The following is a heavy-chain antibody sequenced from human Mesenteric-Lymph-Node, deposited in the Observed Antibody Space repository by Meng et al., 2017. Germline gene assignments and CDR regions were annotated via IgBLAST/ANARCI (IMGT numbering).Heavy chain of an antibody. J-gene: IGHJ4*02. D-gene: IGHD1-26*01. CDR1: GFTFDDYG. V-gene: IGHV3-20*04. CDR3: AKDSAGATRPV. Sequence: GESLKISCAASGFTFDDYGMSWVRQAPGKGLEWVSGINWNGGSTGYADSVKGRFTISRDNAKNSLYLQMNSLRAEDTALYYCAKDSAGATRPVWGQGTLVTVSS. CDR2: INWNGGST.